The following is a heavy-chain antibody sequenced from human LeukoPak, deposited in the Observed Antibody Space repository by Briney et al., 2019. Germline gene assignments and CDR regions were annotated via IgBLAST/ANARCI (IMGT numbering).Heavy chain of an antibody. J-gene: IGHJ5*02. V-gene: IGHV3-21*01. CDR1: GFTFSNYE. D-gene: IGHD5-18*01. CDR2: ISTAGSYI. Sequence: PGGSLRLSCAASGFTFSNYEMNWVRQAPGKGLEWVSFISTAGSYIYYADSVKGRFTISRDNAKNSLYLQMNSLRVEDTAVYYCAREGNSYGHETTWGQGTLVTVSS. CDR3: AREGNSYGHETT.